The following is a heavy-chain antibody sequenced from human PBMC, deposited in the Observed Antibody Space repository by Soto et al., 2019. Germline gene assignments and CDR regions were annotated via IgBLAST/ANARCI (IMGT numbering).Heavy chain of an antibody. D-gene: IGHD2-15*01. Sequence: PSETLSLTCTVSGGSISSSSYYWGWIRQPPGKGLEWIGSIYYSGSTYYNPSLKSRVTISVDTSKNQFSLKLSSVTAADTAVYYCARHGSGHLGPQAYFDYWGQGTLVTVSS. CDR1: GGSISSSSYY. J-gene: IGHJ4*02. V-gene: IGHV4-39*01. CDR2: IYYSGST. CDR3: ARHGSGHLGPQAYFDY.